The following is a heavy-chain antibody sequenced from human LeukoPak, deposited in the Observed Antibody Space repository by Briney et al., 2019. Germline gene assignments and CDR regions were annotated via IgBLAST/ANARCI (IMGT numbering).Heavy chain of an antibody. D-gene: IGHD2-2*01. V-gene: IGHV4-31*02. CDR2: MYYSGST. CDR1: GGSISSGGYY. J-gene: IGHJ3*02. CDR3: AREIGYCSSSSCPPDAFDI. Sequence: SETLSLTCTVSGGSISSGGYYWSWIRQHPGKGLEWIGHMYYSGSTYYNPSLKSRVTISVDTSKNHFSLRLSSVTAADTAVYYCAREIGYCSSSSCPPDAFDIWGQGTMVTVSS.